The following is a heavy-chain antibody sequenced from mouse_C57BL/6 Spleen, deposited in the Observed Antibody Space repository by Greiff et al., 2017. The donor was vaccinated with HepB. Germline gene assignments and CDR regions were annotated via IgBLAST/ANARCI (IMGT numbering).Heavy chain of an antibody. V-gene: IGHV10-3*01. D-gene: IGHD1-1*01. Sequence: EVMLVESGGGLVQPKGSLKLSCAASGFTFNTYAMHWVRQAPGKGLEWVARIRSKSSNYATYYADSVKDRFTISRDDSQSMLYLQMNNLKTEDTAMYYCVRSKSSHYYGSSYPYWYFDVWGTGTTVTVSS. CDR1: GFTFNTYA. CDR2: IRSKSSNYAT. J-gene: IGHJ1*03. CDR3: VRSKSSHYYGSSYPYWYFDV.